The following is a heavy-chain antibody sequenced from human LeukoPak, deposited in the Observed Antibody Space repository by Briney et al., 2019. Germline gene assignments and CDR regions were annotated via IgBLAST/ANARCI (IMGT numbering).Heavy chain of an antibody. D-gene: IGHD3-3*01. V-gene: IGHV3-20*04. CDR3: ARVFTIFPGYYYFDY. CDR1: GFIYDDLG. Sequence: GGPLSHFCAASGFIYDDLGKRWVRHAPGKTLEWVSEISLNGGSTDYADSVKGLFTISRDNAKNSLYLQMNSLRADDAAFYYCARVFTIFPGYYYFDYWGQGTLVTVSS. CDR2: ISLNGGST. J-gene: IGHJ4*02.